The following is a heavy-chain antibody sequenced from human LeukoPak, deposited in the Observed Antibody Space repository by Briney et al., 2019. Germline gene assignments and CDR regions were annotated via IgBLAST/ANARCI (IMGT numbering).Heavy chain of an antibody. V-gene: IGHV3-23*01. Sequence: PGGSLRLSCAAAGFAFSSNALSWVRQAPGGGLDWVSSISVSSTTYYLDSVKGRFTISRDNSNNALFLQMSSLRAEDTALYYCAKCNLDNCREGFHIWGQGTMVTVSS. CDR2: ISVSSTT. CDR1: GFAFSSNA. CDR3: AKCNLDNCREGFHI. D-gene: IGHD1-1*01. J-gene: IGHJ3*02.